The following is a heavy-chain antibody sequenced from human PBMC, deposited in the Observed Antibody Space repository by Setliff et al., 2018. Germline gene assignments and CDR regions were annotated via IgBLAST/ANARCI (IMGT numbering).Heavy chain of an antibody. CDR2: VTTTGGFT. CDR1: GFIFSNYF. Sequence: GGSLRLSCEGSGFIFSNYFMSWFRQAPGKGLEWLSYVTTTGGFTKEADSVRGRFSVSRDNSKKSVYLQINDMRAEDTALYFCAKGGDWDDQHYAFDIWGQGTMVTVSS. J-gene: IGHJ3*02. D-gene: IGHD1-1*01. V-gene: IGHV3-11*03. CDR3: AKGGDWDDQHYAFDI.